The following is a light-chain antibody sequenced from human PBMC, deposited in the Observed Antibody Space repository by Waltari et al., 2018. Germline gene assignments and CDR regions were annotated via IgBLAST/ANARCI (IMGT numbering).Light chain of an antibody. CDR1: RSVDSSY. Sequence: DIVLTQSPGTMPLSPGERATLSCRASRSVDSSYLAWYQQKPGQAPRLLIYGASSGAAGIPDRFSGSGSGTDFTLTISRLEPEYFAVHYCQQYGSSPLTFGQGTKVEFK. J-gene: IGKJ1*01. CDR3: QQYGSSPLT. CDR2: GAS. V-gene: IGKV3-20*01.